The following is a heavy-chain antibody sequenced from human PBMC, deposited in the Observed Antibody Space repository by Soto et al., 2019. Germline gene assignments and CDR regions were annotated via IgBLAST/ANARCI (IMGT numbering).Heavy chain of an antibody. Sequence: PSETLSLTCAVYGGSFSGYSWTWIRQPPGTGLEWIGEINHSGSTNYNPSLKSRVTLSVDTSKNHFSLKLTSVTAADTAVYYCARDKITGLFDYWGQGTLVTV. CDR1: GGSFSGYS. CDR3: ARDKITGLFDY. V-gene: IGHV4-34*01. J-gene: IGHJ4*02. CDR2: INHSGST. D-gene: IGHD2-8*02.